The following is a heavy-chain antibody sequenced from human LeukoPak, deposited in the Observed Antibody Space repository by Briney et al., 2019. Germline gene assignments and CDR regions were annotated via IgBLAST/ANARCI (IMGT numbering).Heavy chain of an antibody. CDR2: ISWNSGSI. D-gene: IGHD6-19*01. CDR1: GFIFNNYA. CDR3: AKDNRRHYTSGPNPDSLH. J-gene: IGHJ4*02. Sequence: GGSLRLSCAGSGFIFNNYAMHWVRQPPGKGLEWVSGISWNSGSIDYADSVKGRFTISRDNARNSLYLQMNSLRVEDTAFYYCAKDNRRHYTSGPNPDSLHWGQGALVTVSS. V-gene: IGHV3-9*01.